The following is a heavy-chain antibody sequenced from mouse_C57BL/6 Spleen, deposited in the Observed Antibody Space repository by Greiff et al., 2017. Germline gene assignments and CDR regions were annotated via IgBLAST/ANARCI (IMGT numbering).Heavy chain of an antibody. Sequence: EVQLQQSGPELVKPGASVKISCKASGYTFTDYYMNWVKQSHGKSLEWIGDINPNNGGTSYNQKFKGKATLTVDKSSSTAYMELRSLTSEDSAVYYCARRPYGNYGNYFDYWGQGTTLTVSS. CDR2: INPNNGGT. CDR3: ARRPYGNYGNYFDY. J-gene: IGHJ2*01. V-gene: IGHV1-26*01. CDR1: GYTFTDYY. D-gene: IGHD2-1*01.